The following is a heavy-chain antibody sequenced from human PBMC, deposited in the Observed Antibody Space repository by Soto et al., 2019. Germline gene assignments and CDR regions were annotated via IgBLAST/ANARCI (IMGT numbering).Heavy chain of an antibody. CDR2: ISAYTDTP. CDR3: ARVITGVEAWFHP. Sequence: ASVKVSCKASGYTFTNFGVTWVRRAPGQGREWMGWISAYTDTPNYAQKFQGRVTMTIDTSTSTAYMDLRSLTSDDTAVYYCARVITGVEAWFHPWGQRTLVNLSS. D-gene: IGHD1-20*01. J-gene: IGHJ5*02. CDR1: GYTFTNFG. V-gene: IGHV1-18*01.